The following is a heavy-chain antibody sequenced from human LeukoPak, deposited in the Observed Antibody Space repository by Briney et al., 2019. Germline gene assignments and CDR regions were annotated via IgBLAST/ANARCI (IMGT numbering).Heavy chain of an antibody. CDR2: IWYDGSNK. V-gene: IGHV3-33*01. J-gene: IGHJ4*02. Sequence: GSLRLSCAASGFTFSSYGMHWVRQAPGKGLEWVAVIWYDGSNKYYADSVKGRFTISRDNSKNTLYLQMNSLRAEDTAVYYCARFDAIAAADPDYWGQGTLVTVSS. CDR1: GFTFSSYG. CDR3: ARFDAIAAADPDY. D-gene: IGHD6-13*01.